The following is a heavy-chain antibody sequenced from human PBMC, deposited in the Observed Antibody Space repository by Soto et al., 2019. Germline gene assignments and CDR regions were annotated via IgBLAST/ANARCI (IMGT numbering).Heavy chain of an antibody. CDR2: ISYDGSNK. J-gene: IGHJ6*02. CDR3: AKDPFNYYDSSGSPYYYGMDV. Sequence: PGGSLRLSCAASGFTFSSYGMHWVRQAPGKGLEWVAVISYDGSNKYYADSVKGRFTISRDNSKNTLYLQMNSLRAEDTAVYYCAKDPFNYYDSSGSPYYYGMDVWGQGTTVTVSS. D-gene: IGHD3-22*01. V-gene: IGHV3-30*18. CDR1: GFTFSSYG.